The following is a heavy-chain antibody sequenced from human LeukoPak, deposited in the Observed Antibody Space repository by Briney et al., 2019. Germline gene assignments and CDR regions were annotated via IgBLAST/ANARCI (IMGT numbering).Heavy chain of an antibody. D-gene: IGHD6-13*01. CDR2: IKQDGSEK. CDR1: GFTFSSYW. J-gene: IGHJ4*02. CDR3: ARAAFSSRGWGADYYFDY. V-gene: IGHV3-7*01. Sequence: GGSLRLSCAASGFTFSSYWMNWVRQAPGKGPEWVANIKQDGSEKYYVDSVTGRFAISRDNAKNSLSLQMNSLRAEDTGVYYCARAAFSSRGWGADYYFDYWGQGTLVTVSS.